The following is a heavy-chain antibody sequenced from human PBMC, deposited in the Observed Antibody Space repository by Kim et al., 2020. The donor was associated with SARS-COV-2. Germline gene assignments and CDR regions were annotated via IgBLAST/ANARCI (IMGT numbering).Heavy chain of an antibody. CDR1: GYTFTAYY. D-gene: IGHD3-16*01. J-gene: IGHJ5*02. CDR3: AGGKEDPS. CDR2: VNPNSGDT. V-gene: IGHV1-2*02. Sequence: ASVKVSCKASGYTFTAYYIHWVRQAPGQGPEWMGWVNPNSGDTNYAQKLQGRVTMTRDTSISAAYMELRSLRSDDTAVYYCAGGKEDPSWGQGTPVTVSS.